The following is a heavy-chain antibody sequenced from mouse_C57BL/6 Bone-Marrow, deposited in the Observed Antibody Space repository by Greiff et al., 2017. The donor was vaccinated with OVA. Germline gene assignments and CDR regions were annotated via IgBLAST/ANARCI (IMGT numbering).Heavy chain of an antibody. CDR1: GYTFTSYW. Sequence: VKLQQPGAELVKPGASVKMSCKASGYTFTSYWITWVKQRPGQGLEWIGDIYPGSGSTNYNEKFKSKATLTVDTSSSTAYMQLSSLTSEDSAVYYCQNYYGSREGYFDVWGTGTTVTVSS. CDR3: QNYYGSREGYFDV. V-gene: IGHV1-55*01. CDR2: IYPGSGST. J-gene: IGHJ1*03. D-gene: IGHD1-1*01.